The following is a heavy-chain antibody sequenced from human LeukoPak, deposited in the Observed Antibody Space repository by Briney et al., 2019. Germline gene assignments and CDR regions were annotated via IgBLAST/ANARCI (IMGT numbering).Heavy chain of an antibody. J-gene: IGHJ1*01. CDR3: AREMGCCSSTSCYTGFQH. V-gene: IGHV1-8*03. D-gene: IGHD2-2*02. CDR2: MNPNSGNT. Sequence: ASVKVSCKASGYTFTSYDINWVRQATGQGLEWMGWMNPNSGNTGYAQKFQGRVTITRNTSISTAYMELSSLRSEDTAVYYCAREMGCCSSTSCYTGFQHWGQGTLVTVSS. CDR1: GYTFTSYD.